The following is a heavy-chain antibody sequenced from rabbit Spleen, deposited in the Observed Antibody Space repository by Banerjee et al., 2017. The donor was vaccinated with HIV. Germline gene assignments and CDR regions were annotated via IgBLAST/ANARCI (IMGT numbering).Heavy chain of an antibody. J-gene: IGHJ4*01. CDR2: IVAGSSGSP. V-gene: IGHV1S45*01. Sequence: QEQLEESGGDLVKPGASLTLTCKASGVSLNDKDVMCWVRQAPGKGLEWIACIVAGSSGSPYYASWAKGRFTISKTSSTTMTLQMTSLTAADTATYFCARDLPDVIGWNFGWWGPGTLVTVS. CDR3: ARDLPDVIGWNFGW. D-gene: IGHD1-1*01. CDR1: GVSLNDKDV.